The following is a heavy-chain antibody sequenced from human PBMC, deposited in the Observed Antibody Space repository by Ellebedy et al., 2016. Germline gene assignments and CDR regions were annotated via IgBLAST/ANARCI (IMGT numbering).Heavy chain of an antibody. CDR1: GGSFSGYY. CDR2: INHSGST. CDR3: ARGPPYLWFGLPFDY. Sequence: SETLSLTXAVYGGSFSGYYWSWIRQPPGKGLEWIGEINHSGSTNYNPSLKSRVTISVDTSKNQFSLKLSSVTAADTAVYYCARGPPYLWFGLPFDYWGQGTLVTVSS. D-gene: IGHD3-10*01. J-gene: IGHJ4*02. V-gene: IGHV4-34*01.